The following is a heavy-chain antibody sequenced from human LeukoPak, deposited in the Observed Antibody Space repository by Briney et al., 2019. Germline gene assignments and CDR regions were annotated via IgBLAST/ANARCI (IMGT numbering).Heavy chain of an antibody. CDR1: GFTFSSYG. J-gene: IGHJ4*02. D-gene: IGHD5-12*01. Sequence: GGSLRLSCAASGFTFSSYGMSWVRQAPGKGLEWVSAISGSGGSTYYADSVKGRFTISRDNSKNTLYLQMNSLRAEDTAVYYCARRGYSGYGFDYWGQGTLVTVSS. CDR2: ISGSGGST. CDR3: ARRGYSGYGFDY. V-gene: IGHV3-23*01.